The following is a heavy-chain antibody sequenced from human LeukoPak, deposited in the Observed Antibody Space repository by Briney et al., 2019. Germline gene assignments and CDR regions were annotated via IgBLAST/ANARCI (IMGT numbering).Heavy chain of an antibody. CDR1: GFTFSSYW. D-gene: IGHD2-2*01. V-gene: IGHV3-7*01. J-gene: IGHJ5*02. CDR3: ARDHIVVVPAAINWFDP. CDR2: IKQDGSEK. Sequence: GGSLRLSCAASGFTFSSYWMSWVRQAPGKGLGWVANIKQDGSEKYYVDSVKGRFTISRDNAKNSLYLQMNSLRAEDTAVYYCARDHIVVVPAAINWFDPWGQGTLVTVSS.